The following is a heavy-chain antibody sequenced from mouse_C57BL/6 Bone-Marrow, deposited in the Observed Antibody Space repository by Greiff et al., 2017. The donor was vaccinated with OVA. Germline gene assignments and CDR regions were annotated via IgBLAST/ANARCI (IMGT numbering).Heavy chain of an antibody. D-gene: IGHD1-1*01. V-gene: IGHV1-19*01. CDR1: GYTFTDYY. CDR3: ARGPITTVY. CDR2: INPYNGGT. Sequence: EVQLQQSGPVLVKPGASVKMSCKASGYTFTDYYMNWVKQSHGKSLEWIGVINPYNGGTSYNQKFKGKATLTVDKSSSTAYMELNSLTSEDSAVYYCARGPITTVYWGQGTTLTVSS. J-gene: IGHJ2*01.